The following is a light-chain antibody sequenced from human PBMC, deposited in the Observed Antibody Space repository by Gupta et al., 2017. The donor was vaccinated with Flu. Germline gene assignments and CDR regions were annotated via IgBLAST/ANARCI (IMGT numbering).Light chain of an antibody. CDR2: DDK. V-gene: IGLV3-21*02. Sequence: GEAATLTGLKDKIGRNAVPWYPQRPGQAPFLVVYDDKLRPSGIPDRFSGSISGYTATLTIRRVEVDDEADYYCHMLDRASAHGVFGGGTKLTV. CDR3: HMLDRASAHGV. J-gene: IGLJ3*02. CDR1: KIGRNA.